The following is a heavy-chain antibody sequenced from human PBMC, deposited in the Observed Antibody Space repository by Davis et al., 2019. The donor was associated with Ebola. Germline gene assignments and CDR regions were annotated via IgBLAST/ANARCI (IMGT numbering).Heavy chain of an antibody. D-gene: IGHD7-27*01. CDR3: VRDGPHWDLDY. Sequence: GESLKISCAASGFDFRGSGMHWVRPAPGKGLEWVAFIVSGGINKFYADSIKGRFSIARDDSTTTVYLNMNSLRFEDTAVYYCVRDGPHWDLDYWGRGTLVTVSS. CDR2: IVSGGINK. V-gene: IGHV3-30*02. J-gene: IGHJ4*02. CDR1: GFDFRGSG.